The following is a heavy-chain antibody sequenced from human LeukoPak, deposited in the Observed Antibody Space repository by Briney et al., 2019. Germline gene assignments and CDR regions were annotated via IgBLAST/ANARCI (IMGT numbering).Heavy chain of an antibody. Sequence: KPSETLSLTCAVYGGSFSGYYWSWIRQPPGKGLVWIGEINHGGSTNYNPSLKSRVTISVDTSKNQFSLKLSSVTAADTAVYCCARGSRSDFWSGYYTRVLGYFDYWGQGTLVTVSS. J-gene: IGHJ4*02. CDR1: GGSFSGYY. CDR2: INHGGST. V-gene: IGHV4-34*01. CDR3: ARGSRSDFWSGYYTRVLGYFDY. D-gene: IGHD3-3*01.